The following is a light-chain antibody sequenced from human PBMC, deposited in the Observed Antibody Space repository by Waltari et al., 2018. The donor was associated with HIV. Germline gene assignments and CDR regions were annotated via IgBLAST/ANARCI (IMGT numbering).Light chain of an antibody. CDR3: AAWDANLNGRL. CDR1: ISNFGGNT. Sequence: QSVLTQSPPASGTPGQRVTLSCSGSISNFGGNTVSWYQQLPGTAPKLLIYSNNQRPSGVPDRFSGSKSGTSASLAISGLQSEDEADYYCAAWDANLNGRLFGGGTKLTVL. CDR2: SNN. J-gene: IGLJ2*01. V-gene: IGLV1-44*01.